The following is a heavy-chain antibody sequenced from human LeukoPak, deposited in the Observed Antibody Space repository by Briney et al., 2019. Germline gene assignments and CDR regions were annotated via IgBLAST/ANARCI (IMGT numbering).Heavy chain of an antibody. J-gene: IGHJ4*02. CDR1: GYTFTNYD. V-gene: IGHV1-8*01. CDR3: AALVPGLPFDY. CDR2: MNPNSGNT. D-gene: IGHD6-13*01. Sequence: ASVKVSCKASGYTFTNYDINWVRQATGQGLEWMGWMNPNSGNTGYAQRFQGRLTMTRSTSISTAYMELSSLRTEDTAVYYCAALVPGLPFDYWGQGTLVTVSS.